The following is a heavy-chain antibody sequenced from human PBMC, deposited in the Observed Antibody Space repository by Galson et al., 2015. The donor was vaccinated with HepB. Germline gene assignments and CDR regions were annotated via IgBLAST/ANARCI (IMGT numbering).Heavy chain of an antibody. V-gene: IGHV3-33*01. CDR2: IWNDGSER. Sequence: SLRLSCAASGFKFNVYGMHWVRQAPGKGLQWVAIIWNDGSERHYADSVKGRVTISRDNSKNILYLQMNSLRDDDTAVYYCAREAQSGPCNFTSCPDSFDIWGHGTLVTVSS. CDR1: GFKFNVYG. CDR3: AREAQSGPCNFTSCPDSFDI. D-gene: IGHD2-2*01. J-gene: IGHJ3*02.